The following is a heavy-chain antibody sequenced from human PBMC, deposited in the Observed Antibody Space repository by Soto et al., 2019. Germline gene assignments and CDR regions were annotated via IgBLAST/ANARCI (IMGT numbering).Heavy chain of an antibody. CDR1: GFTFSSYA. V-gene: IGHV3-23*01. D-gene: IGHD1-7*01. CDR3: AKFELDLGLWFDP. J-gene: IGHJ5*02. Sequence: GGSLRLSCAASGFTFSSYAMSWVRQAPGKGLEWVSVISGSGGSTYYADSVKGRFTTSRDNSKNTLYLQMNSLRAEDTAVYYCAKFELDLGLWFDPWGQGTLVTVSS. CDR2: ISGSGGST.